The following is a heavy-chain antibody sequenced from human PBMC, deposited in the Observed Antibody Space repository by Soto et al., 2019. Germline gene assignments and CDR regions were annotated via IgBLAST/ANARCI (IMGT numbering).Heavy chain of an antibody. Sequence: SVKVSCKASGDTFSSYAISWVRQAPGKGLEWMGKIIPTFGRTNYAQKFQGRLTISADDSTSTAYMELSSLLSEDTAVYYCARDPLSSFAMDVWGQGTTVTVSS. V-gene: IGHV1-69*13. J-gene: IGHJ6*02. D-gene: IGHD3-10*02. CDR2: IIPTFGRT. CDR1: GDTFSSYA. CDR3: ARDPLSSFAMDV.